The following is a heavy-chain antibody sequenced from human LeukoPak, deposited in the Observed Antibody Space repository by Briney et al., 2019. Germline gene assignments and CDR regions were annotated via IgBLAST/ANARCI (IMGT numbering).Heavy chain of an antibody. J-gene: IGHJ6*04. V-gene: IGHV3-48*03. Sequence: GGSLRLSCAASGFTFSSYETNWVRQAPGKGLEWVSYISSSGSTIYYADSVKGRFTISRDNTKNSLYLQMNSLRAEDTAVYYCAELGITMIGGVWGKGTTVTISS. CDR3: AELGITMIGGV. CDR2: ISSSGSTI. CDR1: GFTFSSYE. D-gene: IGHD3-10*02.